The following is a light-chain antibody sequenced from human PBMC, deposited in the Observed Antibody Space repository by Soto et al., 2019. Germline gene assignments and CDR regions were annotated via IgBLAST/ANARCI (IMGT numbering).Light chain of an antibody. V-gene: IGKV1-5*03. CDR3: QHYNSYSEA. Sequence: DIQMTQSPSTLTGSVGYRVTITCRASQTISSWLAWYQQKPGKAPKLLIYEASTLKSGVPSRFSGSGSGTEFTLTISSLQPDDFATYYCQHYNSYSEAFGQGTKVDI. CDR1: QTISSW. CDR2: EAS. J-gene: IGKJ1*01.